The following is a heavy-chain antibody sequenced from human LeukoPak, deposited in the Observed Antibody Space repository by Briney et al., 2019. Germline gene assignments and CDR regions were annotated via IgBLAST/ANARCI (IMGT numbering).Heavy chain of an antibody. V-gene: IGHV4-39*01. CDR2: LYYTGST. J-gene: IGHJ4*02. CDR3: ARLIGTRAFDY. CDR1: GGSISRSSYY. Sequence: PSETLSLTCSVSGGSISRSSYYWGWIRQPPGKGLEWVATLYYTGSTYYNPFLKSRVTMSVDASKNQFSLEVSSVTAADTAAYYCARLIGTRAFDYWGQGSLVTVSS. D-gene: IGHD2-2*01.